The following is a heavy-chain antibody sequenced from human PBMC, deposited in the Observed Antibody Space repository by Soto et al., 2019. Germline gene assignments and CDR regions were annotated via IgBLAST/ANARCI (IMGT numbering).Heavy chain of an antibody. CDR3: ARDRTSNDKSATGYYYGMDV. Sequence: TLSLTCTVSGGSISSGGYYWSWIRQHPGQGREWIGYIYYSGSTYYNPSLKSRVTISVDTSKNQFSLKLSSVTAADTAVYYCARDRTSNDKSATGYYYGMDVWGQGTTVTVSS. J-gene: IGHJ6*02. V-gene: IGHV4-31*03. CDR2: IYYSGST. D-gene: IGHD5-12*01. CDR1: GGSISSGGYY.